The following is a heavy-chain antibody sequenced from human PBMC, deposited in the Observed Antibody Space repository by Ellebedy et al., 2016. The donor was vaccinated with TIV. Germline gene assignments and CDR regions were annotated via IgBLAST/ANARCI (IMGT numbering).Heavy chain of an antibody. CDR3: ATSPSPHCSGGSCYSKLPDY. CDR2: FDPEDGET. V-gene: IGHV1-24*01. D-gene: IGHD2-15*01. J-gene: IGHJ4*02. Sequence: ASVKVSCKVSGYTLTELSMHWVRQAPGKGLEWMGGFDPEDGETIYAQKFQGRVTMTEDTSTDTAYMELSSLRSEDTAVYYCATSPSPHCSGGSCYSKLPDYWGQGTLVTASS. CDR1: GYTLTELS.